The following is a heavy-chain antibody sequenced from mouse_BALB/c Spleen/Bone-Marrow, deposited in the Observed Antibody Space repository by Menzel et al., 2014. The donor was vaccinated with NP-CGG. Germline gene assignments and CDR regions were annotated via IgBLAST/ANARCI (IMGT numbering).Heavy chain of an antibody. J-gene: IGHJ2*01. CDR1: GYIFTSYT. CDR3: AREGTYYAYFDY. Sequence: VQLQQSAAELARPGASVKLSCKASGYIFTSYTIQWIKQRPGQGLEWIGYINPSIGYTEYNQKFKDKTTSTADTSSSTTHMQLSSLTSEDSAVYYCAREGTYYAYFDYWGQGTTLTVSS. D-gene: IGHD1-1*01. CDR2: INPSIGYT. V-gene: IGHV1-4*02.